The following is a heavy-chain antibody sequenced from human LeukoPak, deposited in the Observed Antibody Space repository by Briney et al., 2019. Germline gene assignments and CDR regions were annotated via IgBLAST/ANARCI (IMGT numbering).Heavy chain of an antibody. CDR3: ARGLHDYGLGTYYYYYYMDV. J-gene: IGHJ6*03. V-gene: IGHV3-74*01. CDR2: INPAGSST. CDR1: GFTFSSDW. Sequence: PGGSLRLSCAASGFTFSSDWMHWVRQAPGQGLVWVSRINPAGSSTNYADSVKGRFTISRGNAMNTLYLQMNSLRAEDTAVYYCARGLHDYGLGTYYYYYYMDVWGKGTTVTVSS. D-gene: IGHD3-10*01.